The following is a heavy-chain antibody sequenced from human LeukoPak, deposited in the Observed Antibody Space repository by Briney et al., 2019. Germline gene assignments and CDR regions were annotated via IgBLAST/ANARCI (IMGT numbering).Heavy chain of an antibody. D-gene: IGHD3-16*01. CDR2: INPNSGDT. CDR3: AIPALNDYVWGTSN. CDR1: GYTFTGYY. Sequence: ASVKVSCKASGYTFTGYYMHLVLHAPGQGLGWMGRINPNSGDTNYAREFQGRVTMTRDTSISTAYMELSRLRSDDTAVYYCAIPALNDYVWGTSNWGQGTMVTVSS. J-gene: IGHJ4*02. V-gene: IGHV1-2*06.